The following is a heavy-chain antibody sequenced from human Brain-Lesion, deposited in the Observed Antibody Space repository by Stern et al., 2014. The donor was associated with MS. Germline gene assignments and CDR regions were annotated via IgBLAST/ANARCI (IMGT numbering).Heavy chain of an antibody. D-gene: IGHD2-15*01. CDR3: AGEEDIRYCSGGSCTGNWFYP. V-gene: IGHV4-39*01. J-gene: IGHJ5*02. CDR1: GGSVSSTSYA. Sequence: QVQLQESGPGLVKPSETLSLTCTVAGGSVSSTSYAWAWIRQPPGKGLEWIGTIYYSGNTYYSPSLKSRLTISLDTSHNQFSLHRRSVTAADTAVYYCAGEEDIRYCSGGSCTGNWFYPWGQGTLVTVSS. CDR2: IYYSGNT.